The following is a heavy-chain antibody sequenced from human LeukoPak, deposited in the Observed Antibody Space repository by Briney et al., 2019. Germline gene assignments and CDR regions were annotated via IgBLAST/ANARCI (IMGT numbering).Heavy chain of an antibody. D-gene: IGHD1-14*01. CDR1: RFTFRSYV. Sequence: PGGSLRLSCAASRFTFRSYVMSWVRQAPGKGLEWVSLIYSGGAIRYADSVKGRFTISRDSSKNTLFLQMNDLTVEDTARYYCARRPGNWGQGILVTVSS. J-gene: IGHJ4*02. CDR3: ARRPGN. V-gene: IGHV3-53*01. CDR2: IYSGGAI.